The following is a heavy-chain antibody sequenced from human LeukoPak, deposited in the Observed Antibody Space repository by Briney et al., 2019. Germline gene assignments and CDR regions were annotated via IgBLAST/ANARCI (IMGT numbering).Heavy chain of an antibody. V-gene: IGHV4-38-2*02. CDR3: ARRGYSYGYTLFDY. CDR2: IYHSGST. Sequence: SETLSLTCTVSGYSISSGYFWGWIRQPPGKGLEWIGSIYHSGSTSYSPSLKSRLTISVDTSKNQFSLKLSSVTAADTAVYYCARRGYSYGYTLFDYWGQGTLVTVSS. D-gene: IGHD5-18*01. CDR1: GYSISSGYF. J-gene: IGHJ4*02.